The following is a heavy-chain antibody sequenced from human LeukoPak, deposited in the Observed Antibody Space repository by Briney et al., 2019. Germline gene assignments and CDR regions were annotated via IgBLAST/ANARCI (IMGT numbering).Heavy chain of an antibody. J-gene: IGHJ4*02. V-gene: IGHV3-11*01. CDR1: GFTFSDYY. D-gene: IGHD2-8*01. Sequence: PGGSLRLSCAASGFTFSDYYMSWIRQAPGKGLEWVSYISSSGDTIYYADSVKGRFTISRDNAKNSLYLQMNSLRAEDTALYYCARGLNAEDKRAHYWGQGTLVTVSS. CDR3: ARGLNAEDKRAHY. CDR2: ISSSGDTI.